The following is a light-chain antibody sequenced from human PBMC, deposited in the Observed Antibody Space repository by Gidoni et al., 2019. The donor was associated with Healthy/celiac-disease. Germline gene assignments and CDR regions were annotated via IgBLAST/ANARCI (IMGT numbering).Light chain of an antibody. Sequence: EIVLTQSPATLSLSPGERATLTCRASQSVSSYLAWYQQKPGQAPRPLIYDAANRATGIPARFSGSGSGTDFTLTNSSREPEEVAVYYCQKRGKWPRTFGQGTKLEIK. CDR3: QKRGKWPRT. CDR2: DAA. V-gene: IGKV3-11*01. J-gene: IGKJ2*01. CDR1: QSVSSY.